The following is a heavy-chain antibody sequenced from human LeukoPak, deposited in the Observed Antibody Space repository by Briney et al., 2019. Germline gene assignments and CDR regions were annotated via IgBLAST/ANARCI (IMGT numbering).Heavy chain of an antibody. D-gene: IGHD2-15*01. CDR3: ATDMGYCSGGSCYIIYFDY. V-gene: IGHV1-24*01. J-gene: IGHJ4*02. CDR1: GYTLTELS. Sequence: GASVTVSCKVSGYTLTELSMHWVRQAPGKGLEWMGGFDPEDGETIYAQKFQGRVTMTEDTSTDTAYMELSSLRSEDTAVYYCATDMGYCSGGSCYIIYFDYWGQGTLVTVSS. CDR2: FDPEDGET.